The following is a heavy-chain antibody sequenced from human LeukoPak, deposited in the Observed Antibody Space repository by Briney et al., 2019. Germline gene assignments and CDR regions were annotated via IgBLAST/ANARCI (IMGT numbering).Heavy chain of an antibody. CDR2: ISGSGGST. V-gene: IGHV3-23*01. Sequence: PGGSLRLSCAASGFTFSSYAMSWVRQASGKGLEWVSAISGSGGSTYYADSVKGRFTISRDNSKNTLYLQMNSLRAEDTAVYYCANLLTGSLVDTDYWGQGTLVTVSS. CDR3: ANLLTGSLVDTDY. J-gene: IGHJ4*02. D-gene: IGHD1-26*01. CDR1: GFTFSSYA.